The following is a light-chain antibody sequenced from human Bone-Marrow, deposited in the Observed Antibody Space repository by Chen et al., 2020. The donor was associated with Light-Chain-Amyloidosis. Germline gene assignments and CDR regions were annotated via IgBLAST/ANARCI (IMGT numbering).Light chain of an antibody. CDR3: MQALQTPCA. J-gene: IGKJ1*01. CDR1: QSLLHSNGYNY. CDR2: LGS. Sequence: DIVMTQSPLSLPVTPGEPASISCRSSQSLLHSNGYNYLDWYLQKPGQSPQLLIYLGSNRASGVPDRFSDSGSGTDFTLKISRVEAEDVGVYYCMQALQTPCAFGQGTKVEIK. V-gene: IGKV2-28*01.